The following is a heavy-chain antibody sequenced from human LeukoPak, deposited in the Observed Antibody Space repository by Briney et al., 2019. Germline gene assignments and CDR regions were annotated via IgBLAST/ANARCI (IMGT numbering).Heavy chain of an antibody. CDR1: GYTLTELS. CDR3: ATDHSGYDWPRLDAFDI. J-gene: IGHJ3*02. V-gene: IGHV1-24*01. Sequence: ASVKVSCKVSGYTLTELSMHWVRQAPGKGLEWMGGFDPEDGETIYAQKFQGRVTMTEDTSTDTAYMELSSLRSEDTAVYYCATDHSGYDWPRLDAFDIWGQGTMVTVSS. CDR2: FDPEDGET. D-gene: IGHD5-12*01.